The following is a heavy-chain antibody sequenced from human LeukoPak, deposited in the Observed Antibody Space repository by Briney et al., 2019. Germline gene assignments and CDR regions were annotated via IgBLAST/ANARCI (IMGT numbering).Heavy chain of an antibody. CDR2: MNPNSGNT. V-gene: IGHV1-8*01. Sequence: ASVKVSCKASGYTFTSYDINWVRQATGQGLEWMGWMNPNSGNTGYAQKFQGRVTMTRNTSISTAYMELSSLRSEDTAVYYCANMVRGVISQAWFDPWGQGTLVTVSS. CDR3: ANMVRGVISQAWFDP. J-gene: IGHJ5*02. CDR1: GYTFTSYD. D-gene: IGHD3-10*01.